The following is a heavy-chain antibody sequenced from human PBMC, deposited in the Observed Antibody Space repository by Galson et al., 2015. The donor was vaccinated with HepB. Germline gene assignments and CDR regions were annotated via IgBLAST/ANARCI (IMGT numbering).Heavy chain of an antibody. CDR2: IYPSDSET. V-gene: IGHV5-51*01. D-gene: IGHD5-18*01. CDR3: ARTGNPWIQPLDY. J-gene: IGHJ4*02. Sequence: QSGAEVKKPGESLKISCKISGYNFPNYWIGWVRQMPGKGLEWMGIIYPSDSETRYSPSFQGQVTISADKSISTAYLQWNSLKASDTAMYYCARTGNPWIQPLDYWGQGTLVTVSS. CDR1: GYNFPNYW.